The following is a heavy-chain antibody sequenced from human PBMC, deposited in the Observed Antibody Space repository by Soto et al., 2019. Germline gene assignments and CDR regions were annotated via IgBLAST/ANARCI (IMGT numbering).Heavy chain of an antibody. CDR1: GFTFNNYA. J-gene: IGHJ4*02. V-gene: IGHV3-23*01. D-gene: IGHD2-21*02. CDR3: AKGSVVVAAKFDS. CDR2: ISSSGYST. Sequence: GGSLRLSCAASGFTFNNYAMSWVRQTPGKGLEWVSAISSSGYSTYYADSVKGRFTISRDNSKNTVYLQMNNLRAEDTAVYYCAKGSVVVAAKFDSWGQGTLVTVSS.